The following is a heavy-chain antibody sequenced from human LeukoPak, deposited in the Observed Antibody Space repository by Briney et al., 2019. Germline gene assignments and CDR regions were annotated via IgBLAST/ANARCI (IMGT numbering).Heavy chain of an antibody. CDR1: GFTFSSYA. Sequence: GGSLRLSCAASGFTFSSYAMSWVRQAPGKGLEWVANIKQDGSEKYYVDSVKGRFTISRDNAKNSLYLQMTSLRAEDTAVYYCARGYGDSSGFYWGQGTLVTVSS. CDR3: ARGYGDSSGFY. J-gene: IGHJ4*02. CDR2: IKQDGSEK. V-gene: IGHV3-7*01. D-gene: IGHD3-22*01.